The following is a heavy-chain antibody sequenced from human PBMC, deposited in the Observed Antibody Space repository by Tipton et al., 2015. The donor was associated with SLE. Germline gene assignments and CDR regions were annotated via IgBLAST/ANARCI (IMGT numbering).Heavy chain of an antibody. V-gene: IGHV3-23*01. Sequence: SLRLSCAASGFIFTKYAMSWVRQAPGKGLEWLSLISGTGQNTYSADSVKGRFTFSRDNSKNTLYLQMNSLRPDDTAVYYCAKAAYATAHGGAYFDYWGQGTLVTVSS. CDR1: GFIFTKYA. CDR2: ISGTGQNT. D-gene: IGHD4-17*01. CDR3: AKAAYATAHGGAYFDY. J-gene: IGHJ4*02.